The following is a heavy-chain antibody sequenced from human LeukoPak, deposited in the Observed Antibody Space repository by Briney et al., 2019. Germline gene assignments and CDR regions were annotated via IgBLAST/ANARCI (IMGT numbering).Heavy chain of an antibody. V-gene: IGHV1-69*05. Sequence: ASVKVSCKASGGTFSSCAISWVRQAPGQGLEWMGGIIPIFGTANYAQKFQGRVTITTDESTSTAYMELSSLRSEDTAVYYCARAPYYPTYYYYMDVWGKGTTVTVSS. CDR1: GGTFSSCA. CDR2: IIPIFGTA. D-gene: IGHD3-22*01. CDR3: ARAPYYPTYYYYMDV. J-gene: IGHJ6*03.